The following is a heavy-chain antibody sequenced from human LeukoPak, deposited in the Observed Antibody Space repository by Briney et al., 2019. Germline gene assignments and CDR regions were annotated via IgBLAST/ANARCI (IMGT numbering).Heavy chain of an antibody. J-gene: IGHJ4*02. V-gene: IGHV1-2*02. CDR3: TRSLTVDIEGVYFDY. CDR2: INPNSGGT. Sequence: ASVKVSCKASGYTFTDYYMHWVRQAPGQGPEWMGWINPNSGGTNFGQKFQGRVTMNRDTSISTAYMDLSSLRSDDTAVYYCTRSLTVDIEGVYFDYWGQGTPVTVSS. D-gene: IGHD5-12*01. CDR1: GYTFTDYY.